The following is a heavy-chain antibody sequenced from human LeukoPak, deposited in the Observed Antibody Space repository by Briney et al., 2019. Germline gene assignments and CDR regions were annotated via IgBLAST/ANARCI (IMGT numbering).Heavy chain of an antibody. CDR3: TTVYYYDSSGYYYDFDY. D-gene: IGHD3-22*01. Sequence: GGSLRLSCAASGFTFSNAWMSWVRQAPGKGLEWVGRIKSKTDGGTTDYAAPVKGRFTISRDDSKNTLYLQMISLKTEDTAVYYCTTVYYYDSSGYYYDFDYWGQGTLVTVSS. CDR2: IKSKTDGGTT. CDR1: GFTFSNAW. J-gene: IGHJ4*02. V-gene: IGHV3-15*01.